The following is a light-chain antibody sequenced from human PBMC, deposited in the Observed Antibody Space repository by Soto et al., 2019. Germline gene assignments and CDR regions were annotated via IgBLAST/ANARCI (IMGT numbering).Light chain of an antibody. J-gene: IGKJ1*01. CDR3: LQHNSYPQT. V-gene: IGKV1-17*01. CDR2: LTY. CDR1: QGIGND. Sequence: DIQMTQSPSSLSASVGDRVTITCRASQGIGNDVCWYQQKPGKAPKRLIYLTYSLQTGVPSRFSGSGSGTDFSLTISSLQPEDSATYFCLQHNSYPQTFCQGTKVDIK.